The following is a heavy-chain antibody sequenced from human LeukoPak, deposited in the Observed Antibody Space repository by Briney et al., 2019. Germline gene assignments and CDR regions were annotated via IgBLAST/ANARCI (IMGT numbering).Heavy chain of an antibody. CDR2: IYYSGST. D-gene: IGHD1-20*01. CDR3: ARGGITGTIPLPNWFDP. J-gene: IGHJ5*02. V-gene: IGHV4-31*03. CDR1: GASIRSSGYY. Sequence: PSETLSLTCTVSGASIRSSGYYWGWIRQPPGKGLEWIGHIYYSGSTYYNPSLKSRVTISVDTSKNQFSLKLSSVTAADTAVYYCARGGITGTIPLPNWFDPWGQGTLVTVSS.